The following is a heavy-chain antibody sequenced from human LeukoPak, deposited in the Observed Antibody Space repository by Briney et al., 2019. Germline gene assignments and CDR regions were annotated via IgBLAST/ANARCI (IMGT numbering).Heavy chain of an antibody. J-gene: IGHJ5*01. CDR3: ARGLSWFDY. Sequence: RASETLSLTCTVSGGSFINYYCNWIRQTPGKGLEWIGYISYSGSTNYNPSLKSRVTISVDTSKHQFSLKLSSMTAADTAVYYCARGLSWFDYWGQGTLVTVSS. CDR2: ISYSGST. D-gene: IGHD3-16*01. V-gene: IGHV4-59*12. CDR1: GGSFINYY.